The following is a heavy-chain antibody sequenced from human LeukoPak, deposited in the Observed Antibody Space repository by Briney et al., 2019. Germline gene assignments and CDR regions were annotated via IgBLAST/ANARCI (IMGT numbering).Heavy chain of an antibody. D-gene: IGHD6-19*01. CDR2: IYYSGST. J-gene: IGHJ6*03. CDR3: ARKRIAVASTVRSSYYYYYMDV. Sequence: PPETLSLTCTVSGGSISSYYWSWIRQPPGKGLEWIGYIYYSGSTNYNPSLKSRVTTSVKTSNNQFFLQLSSVTAADTAVYYCARKRIAVASTVRSSYYYYYMDVWGKGTTVTVSS. CDR1: GGSISSYY. V-gene: IGHV4-59*01.